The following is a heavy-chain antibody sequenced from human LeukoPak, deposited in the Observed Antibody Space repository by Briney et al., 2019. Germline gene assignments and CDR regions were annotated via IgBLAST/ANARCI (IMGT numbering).Heavy chain of an antibody. V-gene: IGHV1-69*05. D-gene: IGHD5-18*01. CDR3: AREVDAAMITNWFDP. CDR2: IIPIFGTA. CDR1: GYTFTSYG. Sequence: SVKVSCKASGYTFTSYGISWLRQAPGQGLEWMGGIIPIFGTANYAQKFQGRVTLTTDESTSTAYMELRSLRSEDTAMYYCAREVDAAMITNWFDPWGQGTLVTVSS. J-gene: IGHJ5*02.